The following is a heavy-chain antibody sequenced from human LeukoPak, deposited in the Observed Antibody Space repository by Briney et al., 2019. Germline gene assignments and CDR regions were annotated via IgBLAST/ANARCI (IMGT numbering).Heavy chain of an antibody. CDR2: IWYDGSNK. Sequence: GGSLRLSCAASGFTFSSYAMHWVRQAPGKGLEWVAIIWYDGSNKYYADSVKGRFTVSRDNSRNTLYLQMNSLRAEDTALYYCARDFTLATGYYYYWGQGTLVTVSS. J-gene: IGHJ4*02. CDR1: GFTFSSYA. CDR3: ARDFTLATGYYYY. D-gene: IGHD3-9*01. V-gene: IGHV3-33*08.